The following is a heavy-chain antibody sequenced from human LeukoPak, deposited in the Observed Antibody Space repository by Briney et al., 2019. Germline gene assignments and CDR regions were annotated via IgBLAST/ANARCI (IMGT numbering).Heavy chain of an antibody. J-gene: IGHJ4*02. CDR3: ARDPGSGYEEHFDY. D-gene: IGHD5-12*01. CDR1: GFTFSNYN. V-gene: IGHV3-21*04. CDR2: ITSDGRYK. Sequence: GGSLRLSCAASGFTFSNYNMNWVRQAPGKSLEWVSSITSDGRYKYYVDSVRGRFTISRDNDKNSLFLQVDSLRAEDTAVYYCARDPGSGYEEHFDYWGQGTLVTVSS.